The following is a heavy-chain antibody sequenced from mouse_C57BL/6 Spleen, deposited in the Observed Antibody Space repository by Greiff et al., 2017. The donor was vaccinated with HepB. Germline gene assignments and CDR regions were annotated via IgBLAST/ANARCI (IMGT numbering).Heavy chain of an antibody. Sequence: VQLQQSGAELVRPGTSVKVSCKASGYAFTNYLIEWVKQRPGQGLEWIGVINPGSGGTNYNEKFKGKATLTADKSSSTAYMQLSSLTSEDSAVYFCAREDRLLYYFDYWGQGTTLTVSS. CDR2: INPGSGGT. CDR1: GYAFTNYL. CDR3: AREDRLLYYFDY. V-gene: IGHV1-54*01. J-gene: IGHJ2*01.